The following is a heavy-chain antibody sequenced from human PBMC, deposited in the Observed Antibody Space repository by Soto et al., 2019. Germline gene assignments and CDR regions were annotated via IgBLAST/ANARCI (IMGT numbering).Heavy chain of an antibody. CDR3: ARQIYDSDTGPNFQYYFDS. D-gene: IGHD3-22*01. Sequence: GESLKISCNGSGYSFAGYWITWVRQKPGKGLEWMGRIDPSDSQTYYSPSFRGHVTISVTKSITTVFLQWSSLRASDTAMYYCARQIYDSDTGPNFQYYFDSWGQGTQVTVSS. V-gene: IGHV5-10-1*01. CDR2: IDPSDSQT. CDR1: GYSFAGYW. J-gene: IGHJ4*02.